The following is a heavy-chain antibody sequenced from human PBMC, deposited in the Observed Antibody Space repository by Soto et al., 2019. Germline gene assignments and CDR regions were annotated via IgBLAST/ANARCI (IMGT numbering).Heavy chain of an antibody. D-gene: IGHD5-18*01. V-gene: IGHV1-69*02. Sequence: QVQLVQSGAEVKKPGSSVKVSCKASGGTFSSYTISWVRQAPGQGLEWMGRIIPILGIANYAQKFQGRVTIPAHKSTSTAYMELSSLRSDDTAVYYCALLDSGYSYGLGGYWGQGTLVTVSS. CDR1: GGTFSSYT. J-gene: IGHJ4*02. CDR3: ALLDSGYSYGLGGY. CDR2: IIPILGIA.